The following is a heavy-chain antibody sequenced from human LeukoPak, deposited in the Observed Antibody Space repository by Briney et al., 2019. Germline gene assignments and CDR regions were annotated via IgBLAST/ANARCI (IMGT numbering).Heavy chain of an antibody. V-gene: IGHV3-30*04. CDR1: GFTFSSYA. J-gene: IGHJ4*02. CDR2: ISYDGGEK. D-gene: IGHD4-23*01. Sequence: GRSLRLSCAASGFTFSSYAMHWVRQAPGKGLEWVTLISYDGGEKYYADSVKGRFTISRDNSKNTLYLQMNSLRLEDTAIYCCATDYGGNSGTDYWGQGTLVTVSS. CDR3: ATDYGGNSGTDY.